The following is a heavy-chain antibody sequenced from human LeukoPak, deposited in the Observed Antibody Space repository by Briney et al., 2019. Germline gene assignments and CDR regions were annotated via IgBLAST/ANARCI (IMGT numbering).Heavy chain of an antibody. J-gene: IGHJ4*02. Sequence: SETLSLTCTVSGGSISRYYWSWIRQPPGKRLEWIGYIYYSGNTNYNPSLKSRVTISVDTSKNQFSLKLSSVTAADTAVYYCARVGEYYDYYFDYWGQGTLVTVSS. CDR2: IYYSGNT. D-gene: IGHD3-22*01. CDR3: ARVGEYYDYYFDY. CDR1: GGSISRYY. V-gene: IGHV4-59*01.